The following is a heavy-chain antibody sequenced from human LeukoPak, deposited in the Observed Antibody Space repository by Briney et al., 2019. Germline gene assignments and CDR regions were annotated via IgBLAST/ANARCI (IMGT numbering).Heavy chain of an antibody. V-gene: IGHV4-59*08. J-gene: IGHJ4*02. Sequence: SETLSLTCTVSGGSISSYYWSWIRQPPGKGLEWIGYISGTTNYNPSLKSRVTISQDTSKNQFSLRLTSVTAADTAVYYCARHSWVNGYFDYWGQGTLVTVSS. D-gene: IGHD4-17*01. CDR3: ARHSWVNGYFDY. CDR2: ISGTT. CDR1: GGSISSYY.